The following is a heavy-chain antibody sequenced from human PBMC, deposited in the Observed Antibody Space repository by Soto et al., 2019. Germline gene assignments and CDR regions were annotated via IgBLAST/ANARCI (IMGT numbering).Heavy chain of an antibody. Sequence: ASVKVSCKASGYTFTSYGISWVGKAPGQGLEWMGWISAYNGNTNYAQKLQGRVTMTTDTSTSTAYMELRSLRSDDTAVYYCARGYRSGWLSDYWGQGTLVTVSS. D-gene: IGHD6-19*01. CDR2: ISAYNGNT. CDR3: ARGYRSGWLSDY. CDR1: GYTFTSYG. J-gene: IGHJ4*02. V-gene: IGHV1-18*01.